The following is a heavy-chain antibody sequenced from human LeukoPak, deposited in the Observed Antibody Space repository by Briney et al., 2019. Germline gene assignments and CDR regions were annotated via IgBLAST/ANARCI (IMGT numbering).Heavy chain of an antibody. CDR3: ARSFDS. CDR2: LNSDGSST. J-gene: IGHJ4*02. CDR1: GFTFSNYW. Sequence: QSGGSLRLSCAASGFTFSNYWMHWVRQAPGKGLVWVSCLNSDGSSTSYADSVKGRFTIPRDNAKNTLYLQMNSLRAEDTAVYYCARSFDSWGQGTLVTVSS. V-gene: IGHV3-74*01.